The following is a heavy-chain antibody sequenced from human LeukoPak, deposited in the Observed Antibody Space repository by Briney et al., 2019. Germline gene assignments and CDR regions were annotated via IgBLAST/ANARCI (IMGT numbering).Heavy chain of an antibody. Sequence: GGSLRLSCAASGFTFSSYSMNWVRQAPGKGLEWVSYISSSSSTIYYADSVKGRFTISRDNAKNSLYLQMNSLRAEDTALYYCAKAAAAPGFDFWGQGTLVTVSS. CDR1: GFTFSSYS. J-gene: IGHJ4*02. CDR3: AKAAAAPGFDF. D-gene: IGHD6-13*01. CDR2: ISSSSSTI. V-gene: IGHV3-48*01.